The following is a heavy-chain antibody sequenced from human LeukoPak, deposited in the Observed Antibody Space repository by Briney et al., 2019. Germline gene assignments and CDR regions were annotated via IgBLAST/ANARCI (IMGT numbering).Heavy chain of an antibody. V-gene: IGHV3-30*18. CDR1: GFPFSGYG. CDR3: AKDQQEYSSSSGLFDY. D-gene: IGHD6-6*01. J-gene: IGHJ4*02. CDR2: VSKDGSNE. Sequence: AGRSLRLSCVASGFPFSGYGMHWVRQAPGMGLEWLAVVSKDGSNEWHADSVKGRFTISRDNSKNTLYLQMNSLRAEDTAVYYCAKDQQEYSSSSGLFDYWGQGTLVTVSS.